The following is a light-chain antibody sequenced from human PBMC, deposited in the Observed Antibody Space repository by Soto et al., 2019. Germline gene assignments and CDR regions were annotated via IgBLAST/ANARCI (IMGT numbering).Light chain of an antibody. V-gene: IGKV1-33*01. J-gene: IGKJ3*01. CDR3: QQYDNLPPFT. Sequence: DLQMTQSPSSLSASVRDRVTITYQASQDISNFLNWYQQKPGTAPKLLIYDASNLETGVPSRFSGSGSGTDFTFTISSLQPEDIATYYCQQYDNLPPFTFGPGTKVDIK. CDR2: DAS. CDR1: QDISNF.